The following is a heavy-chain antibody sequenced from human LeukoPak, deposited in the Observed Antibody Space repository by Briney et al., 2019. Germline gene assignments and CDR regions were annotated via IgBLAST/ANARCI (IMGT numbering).Heavy chain of an antibody. CDR1: GFTFDDYA. D-gene: IGHD3-3*01. Sequence: GGSLRLSCAASGFTFDDYAMHWVRQAPGKGLEWVSGISWNSGSIGYADSVKGRFTISRDNAKNSLYLQMNSLRAEDTALYYCAKSHFGVVRYYFDYWGQGTLVTVSS. CDR2: ISWNSGSI. J-gene: IGHJ4*02. CDR3: AKSHFGVVRYYFDY. V-gene: IGHV3-9*01.